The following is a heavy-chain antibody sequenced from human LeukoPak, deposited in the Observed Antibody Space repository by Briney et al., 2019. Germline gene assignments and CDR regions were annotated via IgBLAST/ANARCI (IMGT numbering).Heavy chain of an antibody. CDR3: ASTIVNWNYESYYYYYGMDV. V-gene: IGHV3-33*01. CDR2: IWYDGSNK. J-gene: IGHJ6*02. Sequence: SGGSLRLSCAASGFTFSSYGMHWVRQAPGKGLEWVAVIWYDGSNKYYADSVKGRFTISRDNSKNTLYLQMNSLRAEDTAVYYCASTIVNWNYESYYYYYGMDVWGQGTTVTVSS. D-gene: IGHD1-7*01. CDR1: GFTFSSYG.